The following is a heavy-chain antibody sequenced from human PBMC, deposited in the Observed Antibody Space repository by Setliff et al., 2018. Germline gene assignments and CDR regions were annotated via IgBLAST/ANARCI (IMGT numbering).Heavy chain of an antibody. CDR3: ARLWRRIQQIDY. J-gene: IGHJ4*02. V-gene: IGHV4-38-2*01. CDR2: IYYSGST. CDR1: GYFISSGYY. Sequence: SETLSLTCAVSGYFISSGYYWGWIRQPPGKGLEWSGSIYYSGSTYYNPSLKSRVTISVDTSKNQFSLKLSSVTAADTAVYYCARLWRRIQQIDYWGQGTLVTVSS. D-gene: IGHD3-10*01.